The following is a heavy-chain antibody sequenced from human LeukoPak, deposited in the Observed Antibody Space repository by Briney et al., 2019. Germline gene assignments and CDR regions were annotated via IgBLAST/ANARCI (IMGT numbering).Heavy chain of an antibody. Sequence: PGGSLRLSCAASGFTFSDYYMSWIRQAPGKGLEWVSYISSSGSTIYYADSVKGRFTISRDNAKNSLYLQMNSLRAEDTAVYYCAKDVMLTVTTLWFDPWGQGTLVAVSS. CDR3: AKDVMLTVTTLWFDP. V-gene: IGHV3-11*01. J-gene: IGHJ5*02. D-gene: IGHD4-17*01. CDR1: GFTFSDYY. CDR2: ISSSGSTI.